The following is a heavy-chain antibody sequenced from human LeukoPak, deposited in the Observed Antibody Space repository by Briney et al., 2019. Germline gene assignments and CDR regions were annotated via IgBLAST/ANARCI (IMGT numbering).Heavy chain of an antibody. V-gene: IGHV3-30-3*01. CDR1: GFTFSRYA. CDR3: ARDRTTKTGYKSYFDY. Sequence: GGSLRLSCAASGFTFSRYAMHWVRQAPGKGLEWVAVISHDGSNKYYADSVKGRFTISRDNSKNTLYLQMNSLRAEDTAVYYCARDRTTKTGYKSYFDYWGQGTLVTVSS. J-gene: IGHJ4*02. CDR2: ISHDGSNK. D-gene: IGHD3-9*01.